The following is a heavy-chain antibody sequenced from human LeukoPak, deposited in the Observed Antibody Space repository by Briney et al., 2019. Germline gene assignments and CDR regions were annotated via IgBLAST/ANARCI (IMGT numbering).Heavy chain of an antibody. Sequence: PGGSLRLSCAASGFTFSDYYMNWIRQAPGKGLEWVSYISDSGTSTFYADSVKGRFTISRDNAKNSMYLQINILRAEDTAVFYCAISKLGNRVLDYWGQGALVTVSP. CDR3: AISKLGNRVLDY. J-gene: IGHJ4*02. D-gene: IGHD1-14*01. V-gene: IGHV3-11*01. CDR1: GFTFSDYY. CDR2: ISDSGTST.